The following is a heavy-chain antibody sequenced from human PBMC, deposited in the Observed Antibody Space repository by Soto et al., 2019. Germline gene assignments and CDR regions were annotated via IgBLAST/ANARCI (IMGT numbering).Heavy chain of an antibody. CDR3: ARERIQLGRGYYFDY. Sequence: SETLSLTCTVSGGSISSYYWSWIRQPPGKGLEWIGYIYYSGSTNYNPSLKSRVTISVDTSKNQFSLKLSSVTAADTAVYYCARERIQLGRGYYFDYWGQGTLVTVSS. J-gene: IGHJ4*02. CDR1: GGSISSYY. D-gene: IGHD5-18*01. V-gene: IGHV4-59*01. CDR2: IYYSGST.